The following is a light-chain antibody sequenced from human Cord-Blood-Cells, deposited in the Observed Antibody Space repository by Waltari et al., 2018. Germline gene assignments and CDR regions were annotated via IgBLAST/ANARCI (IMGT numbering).Light chain of an antibody. CDR3: QQYNSYSPWT. J-gene: IGKJ1*01. CDR2: KAS. Sequence: DIQMTQSPSTLSASVGDRVTITCRASQSISSWLARYQQKPGKAPKLLIYKASSLESVVPSRFSGSGSGTEFTLTISSLQPDDFATYCCQQYNSYSPWTFGQGTKVEIK. V-gene: IGKV1-5*03. CDR1: QSISSW.